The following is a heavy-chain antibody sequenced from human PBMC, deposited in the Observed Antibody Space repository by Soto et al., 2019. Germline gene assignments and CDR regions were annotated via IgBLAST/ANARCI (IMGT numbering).Heavy chain of an antibody. Sequence: QVQLQESGPGLVKPSGTLSLTCAVSGGSISSSHWWTWVRQSPGKGLEYIGEISHSGTSNSNPSLKSRVTLSVDKSKNHFSLTLTPVTAADMAVYYCARVVLTITPGAFDAWGQGTLVIVSS. CDR2: ISHSGTS. D-gene: IGHD3-9*01. J-gene: IGHJ3*01. CDR3: ARVVLTITPGAFDA. CDR1: GGSISSSHW. V-gene: IGHV4-4*02.